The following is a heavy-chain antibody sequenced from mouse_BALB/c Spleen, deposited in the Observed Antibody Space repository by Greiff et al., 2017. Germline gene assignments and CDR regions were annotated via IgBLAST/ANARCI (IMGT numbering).Heavy chain of an antibody. CDR2: IWAGGST. Sequence: VKLVESGPGLVAPSQSLSITCTVSGFSLTSYGVHWVRQPPGKGLEWLGVIWAGGSTNYNSALMSRLSISKDNSKSQVFLKMNSLQTDDTAMYYWARGELYYRYGEYYFDYWGQGTTLTVSS. V-gene: IGHV2-9*02. CDR1: GFSLTSYG. CDR3: ARGELYYRYGEYYFDY. J-gene: IGHJ2*01. D-gene: IGHD2-14*01.